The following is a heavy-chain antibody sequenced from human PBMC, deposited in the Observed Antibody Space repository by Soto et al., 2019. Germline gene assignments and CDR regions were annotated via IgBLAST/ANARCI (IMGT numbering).Heavy chain of an antibody. CDR3: AREEDCSSTSCPVDY. V-gene: IGHV3-30-3*01. CDR2: ISYDGSNK. D-gene: IGHD2-2*01. Sequence: GGSLRLSCAASGFTFSSYAMHWARQAPGKGLEWVAVISYDGSNKYYADSVEGRFTISRDNSKNTLYLQMNSLRAEDTAVYYCAREEDCSSTSCPVDYWGQGTLV. CDR1: GFTFSSYA. J-gene: IGHJ4*02.